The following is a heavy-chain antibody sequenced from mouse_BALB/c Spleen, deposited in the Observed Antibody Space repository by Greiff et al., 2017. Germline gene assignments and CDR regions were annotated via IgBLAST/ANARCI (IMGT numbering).Heavy chain of an antibody. CDR2: ISYSGST. CDR3: AQDPYRYDEGYAMDY. J-gene: IGHJ4*01. V-gene: IGHV3-8*02. Sequence: EVQLVESGPSLVKPSQTLSLTCSVTGDSITSGYWNWIRKFPGNKLEYMGYISYSGSTYYNPSLKSRISITRDTSKNQYYLQLNSVTTEDTATYYCAQDPYRYDEGYAMDYWGQGTSVTVSS. CDR1: GDSITSGY. D-gene: IGHD2-14*01.